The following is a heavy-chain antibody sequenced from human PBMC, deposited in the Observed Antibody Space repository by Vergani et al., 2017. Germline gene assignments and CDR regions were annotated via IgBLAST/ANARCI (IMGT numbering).Heavy chain of an antibody. J-gene: IGHJ6*02. D-gene: IGHD2-15*01. CDR3: AGRGEGYCSGGSCYIFHYGMDV. CDR1: GGTFSSYA. V-gene: IGHV1-69*04. CDR2: IIPILGIA. Sequence: QVQLVQSGAEVKKPGSSVKVSCKASGGTFSSYAISWVRQAPGQGLEWMGRIIPILGIADYAQKFQGRVTITADKSTSTAHMELSSLRSEDTAVYYCAGRGEGYCSGGSCYIFHYGMDVWGQGTTVTVSS.